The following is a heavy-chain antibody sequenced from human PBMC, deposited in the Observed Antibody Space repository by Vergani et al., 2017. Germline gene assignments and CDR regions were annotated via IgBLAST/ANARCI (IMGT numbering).Heavy chain of an antibody. CDR1: GGTFSSYA. CDR2: IIPIFGTA. J-gene: IGHJ4*02. V-gene: IGHV1-69*13. D-gene: IGHD3-22*01. Sequence: QVQLVQSGAEVKKPGSSVKVSCKASGGTFSSYAISWVRQAPGHGLEWMGRIIPIFGTANYAQKFQGRVTITADESTSTAYMELSSLRSEDTAVYYCARGLNYYDRSGYPRAPFDYWGQGTLVTVSS. CDR3: ARGLNYYDRSGYPRAPFDY.